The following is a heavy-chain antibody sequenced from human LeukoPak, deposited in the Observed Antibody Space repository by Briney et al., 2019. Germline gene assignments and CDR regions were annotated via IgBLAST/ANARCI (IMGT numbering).Heavy chain of an antibody. Sequence: PGGSLRLSCAASGFTFSSYAMHWVRQAPGKGLEYVSAISSNGGSTYYANSVKGRFTISRDNSKNTLYLQMGSLRAEDMAVYYCARGPLTQYYYYYYYMDVWGKGTTVTASS. CDR1: GFTFSSYA. CDR3: ARGPLTQYYYYYYYMDV. J-gene: IGHJ6*03. V-gene: IGHV3-64*01. D-gene: IGHD4/OR15-4a*01. CDR2: ISSNGGST.